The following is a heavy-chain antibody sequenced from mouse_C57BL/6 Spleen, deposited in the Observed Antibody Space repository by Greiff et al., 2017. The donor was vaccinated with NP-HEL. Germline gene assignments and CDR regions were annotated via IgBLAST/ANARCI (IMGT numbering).Heavy chain of an antibody. CDR2: IWTGGGT. CDR3: ARNPVVDTDYAMDY. D-gene: IGHD1-1*01. J-gene: IGHJ4*01. V-gene: IGHV2-9-1*01. Sequence: VKLVESGPGLVAPSQSLSITCTVSGFSLTSYAISWVRQPPGKGLEWLGVIWTGGGTNYNSALKSRLSISKDNSKSQVFLKMNSLQTDDTARYYCARNPVVDTDYAMDYWGQGTSVTVSS. CDR1: GFSLTSYA.